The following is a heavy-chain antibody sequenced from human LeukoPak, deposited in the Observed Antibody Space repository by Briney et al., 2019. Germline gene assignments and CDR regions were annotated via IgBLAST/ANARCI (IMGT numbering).Heavy chain of an antibody. CDR1: GFTFSTYW. J-gene: IGHJ4*02. D-gene: IGHD2-21*01. Sequence: GGSLRLSCVVSGFTFSTYWMAWVRQAPGKGLEWVATINQDGREGYYVDSMKGRFSISKDNARNSLYLHMHSLRAEDTAVYYCASEYYSSFDYWGQGALVTVSS. V-gene: IGHV3-7*01. CDR3: ASEYYSSFDY. CDR2: INQDGREG.